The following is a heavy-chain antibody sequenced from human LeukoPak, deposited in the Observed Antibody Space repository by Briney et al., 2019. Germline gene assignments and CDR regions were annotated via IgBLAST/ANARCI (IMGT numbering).Heavy chain of an antibody. Sequence: SETLSLTCTVPGGSISSYYWSWIRQTPGKGLEWIGYIYYSGSTNYNPSLKSRVTISVDTSKNQFSLKLSSVTAADTAVYFCARHGASGSYLYYFDYWGQGTLVTVSS. CDR3: ARHGASGSYLYYFDY. J-gene: IGHJ4*02. CDR1: GGSISSYY. V-gene: IGHV4-59*08. D-gene: IGHD1-26*01. CDR2: IYYSGST.